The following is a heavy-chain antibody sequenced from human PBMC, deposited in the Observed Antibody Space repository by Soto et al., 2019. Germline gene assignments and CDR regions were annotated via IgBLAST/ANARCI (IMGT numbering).Heavy chain of an antibody. CDR2: IYHHGIT. Sequence: PSEALSGTCAVSGDCITTNNWWSWVRQPPGKGLEWIGEIYHHGITNYNPSLKSRVTMSVDTSKNQFSLKLTSVTAADTAIYYCARDAAVPGETDRFDYWGQGTLVTVSS. CDR3: ARDAAVPGETDRFDY. V-gene: IGHV4-4*02. CDR1: GDCITTNNW. J-gene: IGHJ4*02. D-gene: IGHD6-19*01.